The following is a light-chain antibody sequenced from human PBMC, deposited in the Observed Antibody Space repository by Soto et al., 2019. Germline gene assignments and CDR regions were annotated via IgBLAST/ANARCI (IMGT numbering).Light chain of an antibody. CDR2: GVF. V-gene: IGKV1-17*01. CDR3: LQHRSYPWT. Sequence: DIQMTQSPSSLSASVGDRVTLTCRASQGIGDDLGWYQQQPGRAPKRLIYGVFNLQSGVPSRFSGSGSGTEFTLTICSLQPEDFATYYCLQHRSYPWTFGQGTKMEIK. CDR1: QGIGDD. J-gene: IGKJ1*01.